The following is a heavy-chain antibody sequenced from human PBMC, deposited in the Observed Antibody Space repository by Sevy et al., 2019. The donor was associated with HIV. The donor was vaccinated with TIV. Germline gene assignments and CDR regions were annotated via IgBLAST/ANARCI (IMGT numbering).Heavy chain of an antibody. Sequence: GGSLRLSCVASGFIFRDYGMHWVRQAPGKGLEWVANIKQDGSEKYYVDSVKGRFTISRDNAKNSLYLQMNSLRAEDTAVYYCAREDLAAGTIDWGQGTLVTVSS. CDR2: IKQDGSEK. D-gene: IGHD6-13*01. J-gene: IGHJ4*02. CDR1: GFIFRDYG. CDR3: AREDLAAGTID. V-gene: IGHV3-7*03.